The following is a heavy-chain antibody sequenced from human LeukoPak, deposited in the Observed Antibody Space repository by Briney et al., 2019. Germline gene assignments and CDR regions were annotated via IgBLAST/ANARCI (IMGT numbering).Heavy chain of an antibody. V-gene: IGHV1-18*01. D-gene: IGHD6-19*01. J-gene: IGHJ6*02. CDR3: ARGNWGTLAGSAYYYGMDV. Sequence: GASVKVSCKASGYTFTSYGISWVRQAPGQGLEWMGWISAYNGNTNYAQKLQGRVTMTTDTSTSTAYMELRSLRSDDTAVYYCARGNWGTLAGSAYYYGMDVWGQGTTVTVSS. CDR1: GYTFTSYG. CDR2: ISAYNGNT.